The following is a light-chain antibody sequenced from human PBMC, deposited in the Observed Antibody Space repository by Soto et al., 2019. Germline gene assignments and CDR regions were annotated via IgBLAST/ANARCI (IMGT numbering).Light chain of an antibody. CDR1: SSNIGKNY. Sequence: QSVLTQPPSVSAAPGQKVTISCAGSSSNIGKNYVCWYQQLPGTAPKLLIYDTNKRPSGIPDRFSGSKSGTSATLGITGLQTGDEADYYCATWDTRLTTYVFGTGTKVTVL. J-gene: IGLJ1*01. CDR2: DTN. CDR3: ATWDTRLTTYV. V-gene: IGLV1-51*01.